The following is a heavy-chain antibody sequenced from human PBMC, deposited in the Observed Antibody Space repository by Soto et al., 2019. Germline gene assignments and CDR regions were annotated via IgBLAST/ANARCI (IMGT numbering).Heavy chain of an antibody. CDR1: GFTFSSYG. CDR3: AKDRGRRIQLWLLRYYGMDV. Sequence: QVQLVESGGGVVQPGRSLRLSCAASGFTFSSYGMHWVRQAPGMGLEWVAVISYDGSNKYYADSVKGRFTISRDNSKNTLYLQMNSLRAEDTAVYYCAKDRGRRIQLWLLRYYGMDVWGQGTTVTVSS. V-gene: IGHV3-30*18. J-gene: IGHJ6*02. D-gene: IGHD5-18*01. CDR2: ISYDGSNK.